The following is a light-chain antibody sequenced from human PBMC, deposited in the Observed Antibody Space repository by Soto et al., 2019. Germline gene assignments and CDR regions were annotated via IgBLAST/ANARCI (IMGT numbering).Light chain of an antibody. CDR2: DAS. CDR3: QQRSSWPWT. CDR1: QSVRSS. Sequence: EILLTQSPATLSLSPGERATLSCRASQSVRSSLAWYQQKPGQAPRLLIYDASTRATGIPGRFSGSGSGTDFTLTISNLEPEDFAVYYCQQRSSWPWTFGPGAKVEIK. J-gene: IGKJ1*01. V-gene: IGKV3-11*01.